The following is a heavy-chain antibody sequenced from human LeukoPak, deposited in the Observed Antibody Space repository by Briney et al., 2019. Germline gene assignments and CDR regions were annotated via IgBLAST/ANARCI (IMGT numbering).Heavy chain of an antibody. J-gene: IGHJ5*02. CDR3: ARDRQAWGWFDP. D-gene: IGHD7-27*01. CDR1: GFIFSDYT. CDR2: ISGRSSSI. V-gene: IGHV3-21*01. Sequence: GGSLRPSCAASGFIFSDYTMAWVRQAPGKGLEWVSSISGRSSSIKYAESLRGRITISRDNTKNSLYLQMNTLRDEDTALYYCARDRQAWGWFDPWGQGTLVTVSS.